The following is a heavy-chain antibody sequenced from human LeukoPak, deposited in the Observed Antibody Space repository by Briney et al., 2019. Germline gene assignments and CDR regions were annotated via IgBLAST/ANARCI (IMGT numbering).Heavy chain of an antibody. CDR1: GLTFSSYA. V-gene: IGHV3-23*01. CDR2: IIGSGDST. J-gene: IGHJ1*01. CDR3: ATFYYDRAGGEYFHY. D-gene: IGHD3-22*01. Sequence: GGSLRLSCAASGLTFSSYAMNWVRQAPGKGLEWVSAIIGSGDSTYYADSVKGRFTISRDNSKHTLYLQINSLRAEDTALYYCATFYYDRAGGEYFHYWGQGTLVTVSS.